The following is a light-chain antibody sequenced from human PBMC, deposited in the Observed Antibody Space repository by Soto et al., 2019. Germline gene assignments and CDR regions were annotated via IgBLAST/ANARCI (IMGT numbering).Light chain of an antibody. CDR1: TGSLTRGQF. J-gene: IGLJ2*01. CDR3: SLRSIDPWV. CDR2: DAI. Sequence: QAVVTQEPSLTVSPGGTVTLTCGSSTGSLTRGQFIYWFQQKPGQAPRTLMYDAIKKHPWTPARFSGAFSGGEGVLTLSGAQAEDEAVYYCSLRSIDPWVFGGGTKLTVL. V-gene: IGLV7-46*01.